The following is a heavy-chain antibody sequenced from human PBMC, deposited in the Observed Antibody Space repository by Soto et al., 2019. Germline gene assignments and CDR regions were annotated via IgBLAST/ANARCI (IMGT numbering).Heavy chain of an antibody. CDR2: ISGNGGST. D-gene: IGHD2-2*01. Sequence: EVQLLESGGGLLQPGGSLRLSCAVSGFTFSSYAMSWVRQAPGKGLEWVSGISGNGGSTYYADSVKGRFTVSRDNSKNSLYLQMNSLRAEDTAVYYCAKDDIVVLGRFDPWGQGTLVTVSS. V-gene: IGHV3-23*01. CDR3: AKDDIVVLGRFDP. CDR1: GFTFSSYA. J-gene: IGHJ5*02.